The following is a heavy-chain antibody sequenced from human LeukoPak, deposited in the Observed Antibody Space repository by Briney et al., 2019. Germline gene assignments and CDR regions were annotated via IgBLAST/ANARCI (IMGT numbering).Heavy chain of an antibody. J-gene: IGHJ3*02. CDR1: GFTLSSYW. D-gene: IGHD3-3*01. V-gene: IGHV3-7*01. Sequence: PGGSLRLSCAASGFTLSSYWMSWVRQAPGKGLEWVANIKQDGSEKYYVDSVKGRFTISRDNAKNSLYLQMNSLRAEDTAVYYCAREGGRAYYDFWSGYYSAAFDIWGQGTMVTVSS. CDR2: IKQDGSEK. CDR3: AREGGRAYYDFWSGYYSAAFDI.